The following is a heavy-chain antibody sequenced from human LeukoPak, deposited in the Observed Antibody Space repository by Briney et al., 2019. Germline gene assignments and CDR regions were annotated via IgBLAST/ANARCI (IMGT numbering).Heavy chain of an antibody. CDR2: IYYSGST. D-gene: IGHD2/OR15-2a*01. CDR1: GGSISGGDYY. Sequence: SQTLSLTCTVSGGSISGGDYYWSWIRQPPGKGLEWIGYIYYSGSTYYNPSLKSRVTISVDTSKNQFSLKLSSVTAADTAVYYCARVNRRLYNWFDPWGQGTLVTVSS. CDR3: ARVNRRLYNWFDP. V-gene: IGHV4-30-4*08. J-gene: IGHJ5*02.